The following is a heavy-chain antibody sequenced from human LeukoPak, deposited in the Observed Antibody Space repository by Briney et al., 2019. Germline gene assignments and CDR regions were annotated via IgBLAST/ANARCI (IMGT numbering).Heavy chain of an antibody. D-gene: IGHD6-19*01. V-gene: IGHV1-2*02. CDR2: INPNSGGT. J-gene: IGHJ4*02. Sequence: ASVKVSCKASGYTFTGYYMHWLRQAPGQGLEWMGWINPNSGGTNYAQKFQGRVTMTRDTSISTAYMELSRLRSDDTAVYYCARITSGWYTIFDYWGQGTLVTVSS. CDR3: ARITSGWYTIFDY. CDR1: GYTFTGYY.